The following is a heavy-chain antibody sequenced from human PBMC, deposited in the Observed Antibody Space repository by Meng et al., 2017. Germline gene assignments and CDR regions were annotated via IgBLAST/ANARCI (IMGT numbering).Heavy chain of an antibody. CDR1: GYTFISDA. V-gene: IGHV7-4-1*02. Sequence: QVQPVESESYLKKPVASVKVSWKASGYTFISDAMNWVRQAPGQGLEWMGWINTNTGNPTDAQGFTGRFVFSLDTSVSTAYLQISSLKAEDTAVYYCATISPRDSSGLSFDYWGQGTLVTVSS. CDR3: ATISPRDSSGLSFDY. CDR2: INTNTGNP. D-gene: IGHD3-22*01. J-gene: IGHJ4*02.